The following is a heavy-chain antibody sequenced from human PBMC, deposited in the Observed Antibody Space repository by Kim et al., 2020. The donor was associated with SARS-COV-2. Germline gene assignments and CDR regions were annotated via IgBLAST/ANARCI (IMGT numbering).Heavy chain of an antibody. CDR2: ISSSGSTI. CDR3: ARDLPDDYGDSGVFDY. V-gene: IGHV3-48*03. CDR1: GFTFSSYE. Sequence: GGSLRLSCAASGFTFSSYEMNWVRQAPGKGLEWVSYISSSGSTIYYADSVKGRFTISRDNAKNSLYLQMNSLRAEDTAVYYCARDLPDDYGDSGVFDYWGQGTLVTVSS. D-gene: IGHD4-17*01. J-gene: IGHJ4*02.